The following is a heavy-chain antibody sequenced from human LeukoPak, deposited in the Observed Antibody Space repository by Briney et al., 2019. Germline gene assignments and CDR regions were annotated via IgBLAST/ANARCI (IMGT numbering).Heavy chain of an antibody. Sequence: VSVKVSFKVSGYTLTELSMHWVRQAPGKGLEWMGGFDPEDGETIYAQKFQGRVTMTEDTSTDTAYMELSSLRSEDTAVYYCATAAEGYSGWYLYSNWYFDLWGRGTLVTVSS. J-gene: IGHJ2*01. V-gene: IGHV1-24*01. D-gene: IGHD6-19*01. CDR3: ATAAEGYSGWYLYSNWYFDL. CDR1: GYTLTELS. CDR2: FDPEDGET.